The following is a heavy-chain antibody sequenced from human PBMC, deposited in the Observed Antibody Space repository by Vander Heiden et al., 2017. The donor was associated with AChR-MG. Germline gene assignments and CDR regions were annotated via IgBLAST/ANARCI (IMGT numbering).Heavy chain of an antibody. Sequence: QVQLQESGPGLVKPSQTLSLTCTVSGGSISSGGYSGSWVRQHPGKGLEWIGYIYYSGSTYYNPSLKSRVTISVDTSKNQFSLKLSSVTAADTAVYYCARTYYYGSGSYVGYYYMDVWCKGTTVTVSS. CDR3: ARTYYYGSGSYVGYYYMDV. CDR2: IYYSGST. J-gene: IGHJ6*03. D-gene: IGHD3-10*01. V-gene: IGHV4-31*03. CDR1: GGSISSGGYS.